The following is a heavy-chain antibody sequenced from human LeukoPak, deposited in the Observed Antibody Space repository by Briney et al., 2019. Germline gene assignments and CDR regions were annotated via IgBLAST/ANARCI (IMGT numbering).Heavy chain of an antibody. CDR2: ISNDGTNK. D-gene: IGHD5-24*01. CDR3: ARDREMAYFDY. Sequence: GGSLRLSCAASGFTFSYHAMHWVRQAPGKGLEGVALISNDGTNKYYTDSVKGRFTISRDNSKNTLYLQMNSLRAEDTAVYYCARDREMAYFDYWGQGTLVTVSS. V-gene: IGHV3-30*04. J-gene: IGHJ4*02. CDR1: GFTFSYHA.